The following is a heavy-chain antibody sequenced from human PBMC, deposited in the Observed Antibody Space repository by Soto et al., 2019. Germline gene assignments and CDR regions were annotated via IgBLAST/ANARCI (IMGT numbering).Heavy chain of an antibody. V-gene: IGHV4-59*08. J-gene: IGHJ6*02. D-gene: IGHD3-10*01. CDR1: GGSIDNYY. Sequence: QVQFQESGPGLVKPSETLSLICTVSGGSIDNYYCSWFRQPPGKGLEWIGYISYSGYSAYNFSLKRRVTMSMDTSKTQFYLTLESVTATDTAVYYCARHGFGPLHGLVDVWGQGTTVIVSS. CDR2: ISYSGYS. CDR3: ARHGFGPLHGLVDV.